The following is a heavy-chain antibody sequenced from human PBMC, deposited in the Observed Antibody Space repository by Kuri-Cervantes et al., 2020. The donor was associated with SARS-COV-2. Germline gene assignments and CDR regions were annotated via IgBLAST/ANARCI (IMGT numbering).Heavy chain of an antibody. V-gene: IGHV1-2*02. CDR3: ATPRYCSGGSGYGLFDY. D-gene: IGHD2-15*01. J-gene: IGHJ4*02. CDR1: GYTFTGYY. Sequence: ASVKVSCKASGYTFTGYYMHWVRQAPGQGLEWMGWINPNSGGTNYAQKLQGRVTMTRDTSISTAYMELSRLRSDDTAVYYCATPRYCSGGSGYGLFDYWGQGTLVTVSS. CDR2: INPNSGGT.